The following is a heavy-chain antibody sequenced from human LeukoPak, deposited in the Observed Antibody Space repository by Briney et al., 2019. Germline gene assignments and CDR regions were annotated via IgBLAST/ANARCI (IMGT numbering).Heavy chain of an antibody. Sequence: PGGSLRLSCAASGFTFSSFWMHWVRQAPGKGLVWVSRINSDGSSITYADSVKGRFTISRDNVKNTLYLQMNSLRAEDTAVYYCARTEYSGSYFDYWGQGTLVTVSS. CDR2: INSDGSSI. V-gene: IGHV3-74*01. D-gene: IGHD1-26*01. CDR1: GFTFSSFW. J-gene: IGHJ4*02. CDR3: ARTEYSGSYFDY.